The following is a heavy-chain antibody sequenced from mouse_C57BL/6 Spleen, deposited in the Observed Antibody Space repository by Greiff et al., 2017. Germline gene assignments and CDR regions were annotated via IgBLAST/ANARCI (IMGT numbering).Heavy chain of an antibody. CDR1: GYTFTSYW. D-gene: IGHD1-1*01. V-gene: IGHV1-64*01. Sequence: QVQLKQPGAELVKPGASVKLSCKASGYTFTSYWMHWVKQRPGQGLEWIGMIHPNSGSTNYNEKFKSKATLTVDKSSSTAYMQLSSLTSEDSAVYYCATYYYGSSPHYFDYWGQGTTLTVSS. CDR2: IHPNSGST. CDR3: ATYYYGSSPHYFDY. J-gene: IGHJ2*01.